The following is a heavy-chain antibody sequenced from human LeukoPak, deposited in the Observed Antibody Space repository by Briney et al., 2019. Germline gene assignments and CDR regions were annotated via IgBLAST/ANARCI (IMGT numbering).Heavy chain of an antibody. D-gene: IGHD3-16*01. Sequence: SETLSLTCAVYGASFSDSYWSWIRQSPEKGLEWTGEINNSGSTSYNPSLNSRVIMSVDRSKNQFSLRLTSVTAADTAVYYCARGRYGPRLGNWGQGTLVTVSS. J-gene: IGHJ4*02. CDR1: GASFSDSY. CDR2: INNSGST. V-gene: IGHV4-34*01. CDR3: ARGRYGPRLGN.